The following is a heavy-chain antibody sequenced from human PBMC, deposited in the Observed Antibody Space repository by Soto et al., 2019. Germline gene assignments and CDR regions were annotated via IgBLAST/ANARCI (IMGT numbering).Heavy chain of an antibody. V-gene: IGHV4-30-4*01. Sequence: PSETLSLTRTGSGGSISSGDYYWSWIRQPPGKGLEWIGYIYYSGSTYYNPSLKSRVTISVDTSKNQFSLKLSSVTAADTAVYYCARVRGSGWPRFDYWGQGTLVTVSS. CDR1: GGSISSGDYY. J-gene: IGHJ4*02. D-gene: IGHD6-19*01. CDR3: ARVRGSGWPRFDY. CDR2: IYYSGST.